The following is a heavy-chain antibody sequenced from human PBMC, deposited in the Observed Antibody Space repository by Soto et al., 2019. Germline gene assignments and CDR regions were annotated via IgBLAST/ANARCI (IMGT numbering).Heavy chain of an antibody. CDR3: ATAPDSESNAYDLHFDY. CDR1: GFTFSKFG. CDR2: ISASSAST. V-gene: IGHV3-23*01. Sequence: VQLLESGGDLVQPGGSLRLSRAPSGFTFSKFGMSWDRQAPGKGLEWVSAISASSASTYYADPVLGRFTISRDNSKNPLYLRMNSLRGEDTAVYYCATAPDSESNAYDLHFDYWGQGTQVTVSS. J-gene: IGHJ4*02. D-gene: IGHD3-3*01.